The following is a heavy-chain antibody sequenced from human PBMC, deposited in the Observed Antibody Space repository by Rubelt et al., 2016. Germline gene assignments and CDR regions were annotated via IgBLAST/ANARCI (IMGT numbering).Heavy chain of an antibody. CDR1: GGSINSYY. V-gene: IGHV4-59*08. J-gene: IGHJ4*02. CDR2: IYYSGST. CDR3: ARSGKQWDALDY. D-gene: IGHD6-19*01. Sequence: QVQLQESGPGLVKPSETLSLTCTVSGGSINSYYWSWIRQPPGQGLEWIGHIYYSGSTNYNPSLRSRVTISVDTSKNQFSLRRNSVTAADTAVYYCARSGKQWDALDYWGQGTLVTVSS.